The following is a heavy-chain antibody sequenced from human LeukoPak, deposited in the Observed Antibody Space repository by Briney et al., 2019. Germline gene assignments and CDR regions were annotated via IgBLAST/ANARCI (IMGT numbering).Heavy chain of an antibody. CDR3: ATIAAAGTTDFDY. V-gene: IGHV7-4-1*02. J-gene: IGHJ4*02. CDR2: INTNTGNP. D-gene: IGHD6-13*01. Sequence: APVKVSCKASGYTFTSYAMNWVRQAPGQGLEWMGWINTNTGNPTYAQGFTGRFVFSLDTSVSTAYLQISSLKAEDTAVYYCATIAAAGTTDFDYWGQGTLVTVSS. CDR1: GYTFTSYA.